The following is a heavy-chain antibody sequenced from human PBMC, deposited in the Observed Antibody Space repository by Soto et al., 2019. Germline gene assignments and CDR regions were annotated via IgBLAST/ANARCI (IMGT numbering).Heavy chain of an antibody. CDR3: AKGPKLHRTRGPGYFQH. V-gene: IGHV3-23*01. CDR2: ISGSGGST. Sequence: PGGSLRLSCAASGFTFSSYAMSWVRQAPGKGLEWVSAISGSGGSTYYADSVKGRFTISRDNSKNTLYLQMNSLRAEDTAVYYCAKGPKLHRTRGPGYFQHWGQGTLVTVSS. J-gene: IGHJ1*01. D-gene: IGHD2-15*01. CDR1: GFTFSSYA.